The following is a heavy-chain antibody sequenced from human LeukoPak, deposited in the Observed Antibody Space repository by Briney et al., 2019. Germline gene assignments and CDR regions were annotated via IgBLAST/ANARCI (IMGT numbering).Heavy chain of an antibody. D-gene: IGHD3-10*01. Sequence: GGSLRLSCAASEFTFSTYSMNWVRQAPGKGLEWVSYISGRSSSIYYADSVKGRFTISRDNAKNTLYLQMNSLRDEDTAVYYCARSYYYGSGTYYDAFDVWGQGTMVTVSS. J-gene: IGHJ3*01. CDR1: EFTFSTYS. CDR2: ISGRSSSI. V-gene: IGHV3-48*02. CDR3: ARSYYYGSGTYYDAFDV.